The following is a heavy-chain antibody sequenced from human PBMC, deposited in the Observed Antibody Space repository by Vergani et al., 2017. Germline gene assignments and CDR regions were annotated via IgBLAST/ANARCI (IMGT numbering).Heavy chain of an antibody. V-gene: IGHV4-38-2*01. J-gene: IGHJ3*02. D-gene: IGHD2-2*01. CDR3: ARQVVPAAMPVRLMPRPPDAFDI. CDR2: IYYSGST. Sequence: QVQLQESGPGLVKPSETLSLTCAVSGYSISSGYNWGWIRQPPGKGLEWIGYIYYSGSTNYNPSLKSRVTISVDTSKNQFSLKLSSVTAADPAVYYGARQVVPAAMPVRLMPRPPDAFDIWVQGTMVTVSS. CDR1: GYSISSGYN.